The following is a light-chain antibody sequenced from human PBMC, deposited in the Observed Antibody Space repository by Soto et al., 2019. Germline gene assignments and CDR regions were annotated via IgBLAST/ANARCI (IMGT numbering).Light chain of an antibody. V-gene: IGKV3-15*01. CDR1: QSVGTN. J-gene: IGKJ5*01. CDR3: QQYNNWPPGVT. Sequence: IEMTQSPVTLSVSAGERATLSCRASQSVGTNLAWYRQKPGQVPRLLIYAASTRATDIPARFSGSGSGTEFTLTISSLQSEDFAVYYCQQYNNWPPGVTFGQGTRLEI. CDR2: AAS.